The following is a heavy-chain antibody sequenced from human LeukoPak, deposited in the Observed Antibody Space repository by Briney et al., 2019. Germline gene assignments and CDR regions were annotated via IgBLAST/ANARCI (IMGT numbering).Heavy chain of an antibody. CDR1: GFTFLTYG. J-gene: IGHJ4*02. V-gene: IGHV3-30*18. Sequence: PGRSLRQSCAGCGFTFLTYGMHWVRQAPGKGLEWVALISYDGSNKYYADSVKGRSTISRDNSKNTLNLQMNSLRAEDTAVYYCANERQPLVLDNWGQGTLVTVSS. CDR2: ISYDGSNK. CDR3: ANERQPLVLDN. D-gene: IGHD6-13*01.